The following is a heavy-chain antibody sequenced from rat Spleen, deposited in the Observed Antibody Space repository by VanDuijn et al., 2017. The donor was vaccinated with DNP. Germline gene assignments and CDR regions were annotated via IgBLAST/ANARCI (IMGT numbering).Heavy chain of an antibody. J-gene: IGHJ2*01. CDR3: ATHDTTGITTYYFDY. CDR1: GFTFSDYC. CDR2: IRYEGDNT. Sequence: EVQLVESGGGLVQPGRSLKLSCAASGFTFSDYCMAWVRQVPTKGLEWVAYIRYEGDNTYHEDSVKGRFTISRDNAKSTLYLQMDSLRSEDTATYYCATHDTTGITTYYFDYWGQGVMVTVSS. V-gene: IGHV5-20*01. D-gene: IGHD1-9*01.